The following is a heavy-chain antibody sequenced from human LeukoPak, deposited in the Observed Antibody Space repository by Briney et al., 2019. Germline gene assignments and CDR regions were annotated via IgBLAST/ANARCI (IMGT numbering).Heavy chain of an antibody. V-gene: IGHV3-21*01. CDR2: ISSSSSYI. CDR1: GFTFSSYS. J-gene: IGHJ4*02. Sequence: GGSLRLSCAASGFTFSSYSMNWVRQAPGKGLEWVSSISSSSSYIYYADSVKGRFTISRDNAKNSLYLQMNSLRAEDTAVYYCARDKVGSGYDNFDYWGQGTLVTVSS. CDR3: ARDKVGSGYDNFDY. D-gene: IGHD5-12*01.